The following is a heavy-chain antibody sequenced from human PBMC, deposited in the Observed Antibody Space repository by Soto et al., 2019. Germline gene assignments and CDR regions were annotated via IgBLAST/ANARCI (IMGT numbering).Heavy chain of an antibody. V-gene: IGHV1-18*04. Sequence: SVKVSCKASGYTFTSYGISWVRQAPGQGLEWMGWISAYNGNTNYAQKLQGRVTMTTDTSTSTAYMELRSLRSDDTAVYYCASYYYDSSGYYYSRKNAFDIWGQGTMVTVSS. J-gene: IGHJ3*02. CDR3: ASYYYDSSGYYYSRKNAFDI. D-gene: IGHD3-22*01. CDR2: ISAYNGNT. CDR1: GYTFTSYG.